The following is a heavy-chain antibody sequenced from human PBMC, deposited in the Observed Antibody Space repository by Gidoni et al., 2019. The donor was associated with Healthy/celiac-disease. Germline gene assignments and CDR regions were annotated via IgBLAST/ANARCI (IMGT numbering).Heavy chain of an antibody. CDR3: ARDGAAAEDY. CDR2: ISSSSSYI. J-gene: IGHJ4*02. Sequence: VQLVESGGGLVKPGGSLSLSCAASGFPFSSYSMNWVRQAPGKGLEWVSSISSSSSYIYYADSVKGRFTISRDNAKNSLYLQMNSLRAEDTAVYYCARDGAAAEDYWGQGTLVTVSS. V-gene: IGHV3-21*01. D-gene: IGHD6-13*01. CDR1: GFPFSSYS.